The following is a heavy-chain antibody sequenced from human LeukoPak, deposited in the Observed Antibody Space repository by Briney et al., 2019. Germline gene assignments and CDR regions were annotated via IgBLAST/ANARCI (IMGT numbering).Heavy chain of an antibody. CDR3: AREGGPYRPLDY. J-gene: IGHJ4*02. CDR2: VDLPGST. Sequence: SQTLSPTRGVSGGSISNTNWWTWVRQPPGKGLEWIGEVDLPGSTTYHPSLKRRVAIAVDKSENHISLKLTSVTAANTAVYYCAREGGPYRPLDYSGQGTLVTVAS. CDR1: GGSISNTNW. V-gene: IGHV4-4*02.